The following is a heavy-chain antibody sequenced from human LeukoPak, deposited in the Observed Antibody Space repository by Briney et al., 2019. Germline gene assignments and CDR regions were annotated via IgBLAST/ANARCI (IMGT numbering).Heavy chain of an antibody. CDR1: GGSISSYY. Sequence: SETLSLTCTVSGGSISSYYWSWIRQPPGKGLEWIGYIYYSGSTNYNPSLKSRVTISVDTSKNQSSLKLSSVTAADTAVYYCARAGLYAVSGLDYWGQGTLVTVSS. CDR3: ARAGLYAVSGLDY. CDR2: IYYSGST. J-gene: IGHJ4*02. D-gene: IGHD2-8*01. V-gene: IGHV4-59*01.